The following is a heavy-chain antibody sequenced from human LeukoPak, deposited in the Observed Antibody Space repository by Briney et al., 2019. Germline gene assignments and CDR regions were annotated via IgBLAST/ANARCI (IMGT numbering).Heavy chain of an antibody. D-gene: IGHD3-3*01. Sequence: SETLSLTCAVYGGSFSGYYWSWIRQPPGKGLEWIGSIYHSGSTYYNPSLKSRVTISVDTSKNQFSLKLSSVTAADTAVYYCARDPFHYDFWSGYWGDFDYWGQGTLVTVSS. CDR2: IYHSGST. J-gene: IGHJ4*02. CDR3: ARDPFHYDFWSGYWGDFDY. CDR1: GGSFSGYY. V-gene: IGHV4-34*01.